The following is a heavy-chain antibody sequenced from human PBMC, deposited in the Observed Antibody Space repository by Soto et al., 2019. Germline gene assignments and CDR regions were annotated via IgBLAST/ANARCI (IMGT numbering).Heavy chain of an antibody. CDR3: ARDISGYDLCGGSRFDY. CDR2: IKQDGSEK. Sequence: EVQLVESGGGLVQPGGSLRLSCAASGFTFSSYWMSWVRQAPGKGLEWVANIKQDGSEKYYVDSVKGRFTISRYNAKNSLYLQMNRLRAEDTAVYYCARDISGYDLCGGSRFDYWGQGTLVTVSS. CDR1: GFTFSSYW. V-gene: IGHV3-7*05. J-gene: IGHJ4*02. D-gene: IGHD5-12*01.